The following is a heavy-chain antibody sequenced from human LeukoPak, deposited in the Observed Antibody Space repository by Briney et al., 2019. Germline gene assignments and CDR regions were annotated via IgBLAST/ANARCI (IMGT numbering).Heavy chain of an antibody. D-gene: IGHD1-26*01. CDR1: GFTFSSYA. J-gene: IGHJ4*02. CDR2: IYSGGST. Sequence: GRSLRLSCAASGFTFSSYAMHWVRQAPGKGLEWVSVIYSGGSTYYADSVKGRFTISRDNSKNTLYLQMNSLRAEDTAVYYCAREGRVGDFDYWGQGTLATVSS. CDR3: AREGRVGDFDY. V-gene: IGHV3-53*01.